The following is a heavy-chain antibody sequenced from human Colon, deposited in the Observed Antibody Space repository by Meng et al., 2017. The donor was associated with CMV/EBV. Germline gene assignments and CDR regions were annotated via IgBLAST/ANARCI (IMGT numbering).Heavy chain of an antibody. CDR1: GFTFSSYS. Sequence: GGSLRLSCAASGFTFSSYSMNGVRQAPGKGLEWVSSISSSSSYIYYADSVKGRFTISRDNDRNIIDLQMSSLTADDTAIYYCVTGTTGYFDLWGQGTLVTVSS. V-gene: IGHV3-21*04. J-gene: IGHJ4*02. CDR3: VTGTTGYFDL. CDR2: ISSSSSYI. D-gene: IGHD1-7*01.